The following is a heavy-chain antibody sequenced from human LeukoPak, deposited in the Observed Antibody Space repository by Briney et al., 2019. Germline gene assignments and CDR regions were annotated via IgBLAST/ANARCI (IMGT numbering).Heavy chain of an antibody. CDR3: ATSGIAVAGREGDYYFDY. CDR2: FDPEDGET. D-gene: IGHD6-19*01. J-gene: IGHJ4*02. Sequence: ASVKVSCKVSGYTLTELSMHWVRQAPGKGLGWMGGFDPEDGETIYAQKFQGRVTMTEDTSTDTAYMELSSLRSEDTAVYYCATSGIAVAGREGDYYFDYWGQGTLVTVSS. CDR1: GYTLTELS. V-gene: IGHV1-24*01.